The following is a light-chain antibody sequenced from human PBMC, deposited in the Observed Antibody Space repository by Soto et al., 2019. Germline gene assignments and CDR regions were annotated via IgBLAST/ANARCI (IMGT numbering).Light chain of an antibody. V-gene: IGLV2-14*01. CDR3: SSYTGSRTIL. CDR1: SRDVGGYNY. CDR2: EVH. Sequence: QSVLPQPAFLYGSPGQSIPISCTGTSRDVGGYNYVSWYRQHPGKAPKLMIYEVHNPPSGVSNRLSGSKSGNKASLTISGLQAEDEDDYYCSSYTGSRTILFGIGTKLTVL. J-gene: IGLJ1*01.